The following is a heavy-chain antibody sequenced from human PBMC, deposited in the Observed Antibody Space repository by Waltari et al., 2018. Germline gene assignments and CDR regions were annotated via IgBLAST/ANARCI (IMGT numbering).Heavy chain of an antibody. CDR1: GGTFSSYA. Sequence: VQLVQSGAEVKKPGSSVKVSCKASGGTFSSYAMSWVRQAPGKGLEWVSAISGSGGSTYYADSVKGRFTISRDNSKNTLYLQMNSLRAEDTAVYYCAKDHGVKAGDYWGQGTLVTVSS. D-gene: IGHD6-13*01. J-gene: IGHJ4*02. CDR2: ISGSGGST. CDR3: AKDHGVKAGDY. V-gene: IGHV3-23*04.